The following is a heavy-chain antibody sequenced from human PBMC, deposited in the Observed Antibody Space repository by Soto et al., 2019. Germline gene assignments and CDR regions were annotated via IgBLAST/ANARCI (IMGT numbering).Heavy chain of an antibody. J-gene: IGHJ4*02. Sequence: SETLSLTCIVAGGSISNYYWSWIRKHPGKGLEWIGYIYYSGSTNYNPSLTSRVTISVDTSKNQFSLKLSSVTAADTAVYYCARHRYSYGVYYFDYWGQGTLVTVSS. V-gene: IGHV4-59*08. D-gene: IGHD5-18*01. CDR1: GGSISNYY. CDR2: IYYSGST. CDR3: ARHRYSYGVYYFDY.